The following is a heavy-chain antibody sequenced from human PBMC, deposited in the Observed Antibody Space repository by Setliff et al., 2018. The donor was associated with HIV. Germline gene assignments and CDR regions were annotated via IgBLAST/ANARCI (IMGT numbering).Heavy chain of an antibody. D-gene: IGHD2-2*01. Sequence: LRLSCEASGFTFSSYWMSWVRQAPGKGLEWVANINQDASKKYYVDSVKGRFTISRDNSKNTLFLQMNSLRSEDTAVYYCAKEDQRVTSVDYWGQGTPVTVSS. CDR1: GFTFSSYW. CDR3: AKEDQRVTSVDY. J-gene: IGHJ4*02. CDR2: INQDASKK. V-gene: IGHV3-7*01.